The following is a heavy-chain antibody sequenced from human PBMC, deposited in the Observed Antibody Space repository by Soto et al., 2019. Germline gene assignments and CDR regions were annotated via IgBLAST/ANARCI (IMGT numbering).Heavy chain of an antibody. CDR3: ARQGEAGARPVY. CDR2: IYYSGST. V-gene: IGHV4-59*01. J-gene: IGHJ4*02. CDR1: GGSISSYY. D-gene: IGHD6-6*01. Sequence: NPSETLSLTCTVSGGSISSYYWSWIRQPPGKGLEWIGYIYYSGSTNYNPSLKSRVTISVDTSKNQFSLKLSSVTAADTAVYYCARQGEAGARPVYWGQGTLVTVSS.